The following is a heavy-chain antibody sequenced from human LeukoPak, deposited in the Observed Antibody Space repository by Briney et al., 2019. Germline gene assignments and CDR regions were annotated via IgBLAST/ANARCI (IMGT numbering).Heavy chain of an antibody. CDR1: GESFSGYY. Sequence: ETLSLTCVVYGESFSGYYWSWIRQAPGKGLEWVSAISGSGGSTYYADSVKGRFTISRDNSKNTLYLQMNSLRAEDTAVYYCAKVNDYYYSYGMDVWGQGTTVTVSS. V-gene: IGHV3-23*01. CDR2: ISGSGGST. CDR3: AKVNDYYYSYGMDV. J-gene: IGHJ6*02.